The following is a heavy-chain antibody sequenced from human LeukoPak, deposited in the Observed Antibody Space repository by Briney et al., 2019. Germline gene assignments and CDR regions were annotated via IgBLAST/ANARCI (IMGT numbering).Heavy chain of an antibody. CDR1: GYSFTSYW. D-gene: IGHD3-10*01. CDR3: ARLDGSGSYSRGPDY. V-gene: IGHV5-51*01. CDR2: IYPGDSDT. Sequence: GESLKISCKGSGYSFTSYWIGWVRQMPGKGLEWVGIIYPGDSDTRYSPSFQGQVTISADKSISTAYLQWSSLKVSDTAMYYCARLDGSGSYSRGPDYWGQGTLVTVSS. J-gene: IGHJ4*02.